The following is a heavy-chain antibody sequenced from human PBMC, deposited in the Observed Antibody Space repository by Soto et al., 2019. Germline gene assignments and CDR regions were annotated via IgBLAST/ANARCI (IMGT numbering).Heavy chain of an antibody. Sequence: QFTLKESGPTVVKPTETLTLTCTFSGFSLTTGGVGVGWIRQPPGRSPEWLAVSYWNYDRRRSPSLEHRLTITKDTSKSQVVLTMTNMAPVDTATYYCIYRRASWDYHGLDVWGQGIPVTVSS. CDR2: SYWNYDR. V-gene: IGHV2-5*01. CDR1: GFSLTTGGVG. D-gene: IGHD3-3*02. CDR3: IYRRASWDYHGLDV. J-gene: IGHJ6*02.